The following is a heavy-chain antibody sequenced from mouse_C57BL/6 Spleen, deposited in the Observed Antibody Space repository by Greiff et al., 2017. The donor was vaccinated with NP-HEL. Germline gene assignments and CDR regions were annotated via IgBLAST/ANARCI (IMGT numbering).Heavy chain of an antibody. V-gene: IGHV5-16*01. D-gene: IGHD2-3*01. Sequence: EVKVVESEGGLVQPGSSMKLSCTASGFTFSDYYMAWVRQVPEKGLEWVANINYDGSSTYYLDSLKSRFIISRDNAKNILYLQMSSLKSEDTATYYCARDDGYYGVYWGQGTSVTVSS. CDR1: GFTFSDYY. CDR2: INYDGSST. J-gene: IGHJ4*01. CDR3: ARDDGYYGVY.